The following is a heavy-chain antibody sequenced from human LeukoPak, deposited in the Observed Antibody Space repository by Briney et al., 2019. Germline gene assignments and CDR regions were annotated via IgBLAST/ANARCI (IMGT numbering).Heavy chain of an antibody. V-gene: IGHV3-30*03. Sequence: GGSLRLSCAASGFTFSSYGMHWVRQSPGRGLEWVSFLSFDGSNEFYADSLKGRFTISRDNPKDTLYLQMDGLRAEDTALYYCAREEHDYVWGSYRYYYYYGIDVWGQGTTVTVSS. J-gene: IGHJ6*02. D-gene: IGHD3-16*02. CDR1: GFTFSSYG. CDR3: AREEHDYVWGSYRYYYYYGIDV. CDR2: LSFDGSNE.